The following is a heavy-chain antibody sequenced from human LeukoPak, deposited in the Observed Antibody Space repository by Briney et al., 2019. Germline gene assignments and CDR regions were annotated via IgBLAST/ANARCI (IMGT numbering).Heavy chain of an antibody. CDR3: ARLPSY. V-gene: IGHV3-66*02. Sequence: GGSLRLSCAASGVTVSSHYMTWVRQAPGKGLEWVSVIYIDGSKYYADSVKGRFTISRDHSKNTSYLQLNSLRPEDTAVYYCARLPSYWCQGTLVTVSS. CDR2: IYIDGSK. J-gene: IGHJ4*02. CDR1: GVTVSSHY.